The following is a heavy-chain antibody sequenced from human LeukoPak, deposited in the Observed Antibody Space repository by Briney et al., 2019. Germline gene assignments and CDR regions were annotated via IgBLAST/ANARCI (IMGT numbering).Heavy chain of an antibody. J-gene: IGHJ5*02. CDR3: ARTSGYPRNWFDP. D-gene: IGHD5-12*01. CDR1: GFTFGDYA. V-gene: IGHV3-9*01. CDR2: IGRNSDYR. Sequence: GRSLRLSCAASGFTFGDYAMHWVRQAPGKGLEWVSGIGRNSDYRGYAGSVKGRFTISRDNAKNSLYLQINSLRAEDTAFYYCARTSGYPRNWFDPWGQGTLVTVSS.